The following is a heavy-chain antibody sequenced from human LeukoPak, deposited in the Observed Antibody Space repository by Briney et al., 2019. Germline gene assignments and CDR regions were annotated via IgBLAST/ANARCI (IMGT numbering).Heavy chain of an antibody. J-gene: IGHJ4*02. Sequence: GGSLRLSCAASGFSVSSNFVSWARHAPGEGLEWVSSISSSRSYIYYADSVKGRFTISRDNAKNSLYLQMNSLRAEDTAVYYCGRFRAAPDDFDYWGRGTLVTVSS. V-gene: IGHV3-21*01. D-gene: IGHD6-13*01. CDR3: GRFRAAPDDFDY. CDR1: GFSVSSNF. CDR2: ISSSRSYI.